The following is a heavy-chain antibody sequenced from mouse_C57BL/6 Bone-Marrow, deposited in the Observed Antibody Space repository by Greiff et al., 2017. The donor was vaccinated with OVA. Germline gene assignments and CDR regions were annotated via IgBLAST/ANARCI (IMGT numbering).Heavy chain of an antibody. J-gene: IGHJ2*01. CDR2: IDPENGDT. CDR1: GFNIKDDY. Sequence: VQLQQSGAELVRPGASVKLSCTASGFNIKDDYMHWVKQRPEQGLEWIGWIDPENGDTEYASKFQGKATITADTSSNTAYLQLSSLTSEDTAVYYCTEGIRFDYWGQGTTLTVSS. V-gene: IGHV14-4*01. CDR3: TEGIRFDY.